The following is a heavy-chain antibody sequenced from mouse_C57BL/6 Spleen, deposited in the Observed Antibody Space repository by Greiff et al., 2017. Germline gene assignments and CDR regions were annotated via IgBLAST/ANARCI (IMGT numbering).Heavy chain of an antibody. J-gene: IGHJ4*01. CDR3: AKGAGSYAIGD. D-gene: IGHD4-1*01. V-gene: IGHV1-7*01. Sequence: QVHVKQSGAELAKPGASVKLSCKASGYTFTSYWMHWVKQRPGQGLEWIGYINPSSGYTTYNQKFKDKATLAVAKSSSTANQQLSSLTYEDAAVYYCAKGAGSYAIGDWGQGTSVTVSS. CDR1: GYTFTSYW. CDR2: INPSSGYT.